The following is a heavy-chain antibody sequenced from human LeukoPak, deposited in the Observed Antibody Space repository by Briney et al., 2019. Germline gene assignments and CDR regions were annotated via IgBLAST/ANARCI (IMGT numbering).Heavy chain of an antibody. CDR3: ARENLNYYGSGSYLY. D-gene: IGHD3-10*01. J-gene: IGHJ4*02. V-gene: IGHV1-2*02. CDR1: GYPFSGYY. CDR2: INPETGAT. Sequence: ASVTVSCKASGYPFSGYYIHWVRQGPGQGLEWLGWINPETGATKYAQRFEGRVTLTRDTSVTTVHMELSGLRSDDSAVYYCARENLNYYGSGSYLYWGQGSRVTVSS.